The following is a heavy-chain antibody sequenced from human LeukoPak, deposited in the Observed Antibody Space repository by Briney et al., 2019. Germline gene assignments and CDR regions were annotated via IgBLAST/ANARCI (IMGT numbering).Heavy chain of an antibody. CDR3: ARQYSSSSGNYFDY. V-gene: IGHV3-33*01. D-gene: IGHD6-6*01. Sequence: GKSLRLSCAAFGFTFSGYAMHWVRQAPGKGLEWVALIWYDGSNRYYADSVKGRFTVSRDNSKNTLYLQMNSLGAEDTAIYYCARQYSSSSGNYFDYWGQGTLVTVSS. CDR2: IWYDGSNR. J-gene: IGHJ4*02. CDR1: GFTFSGYA.